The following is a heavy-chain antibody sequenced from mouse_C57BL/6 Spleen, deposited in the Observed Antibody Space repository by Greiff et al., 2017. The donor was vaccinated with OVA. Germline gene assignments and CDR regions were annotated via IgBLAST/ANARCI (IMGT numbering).Heavy chain of an antibody. V-gene: IGHV1-61*01. D-gene: IGHD1-1*01. Sequence: QVQLKQPGAELVRPGSSVKLSCKASGYTFTSYWMDWVKQRPGQGLEWIGNIYPSDSETHYNQKFKDKATLTVDKSSSTAYMQLSSLTSEDSAVYYCARAYGSFYAMDYWGQGTSVTVSS. CDR2: IYPSDSET. J-gene: IGHJ4*01. CDR3: ARAYGSFYAMDY. CDR1: GYTFTSYW.